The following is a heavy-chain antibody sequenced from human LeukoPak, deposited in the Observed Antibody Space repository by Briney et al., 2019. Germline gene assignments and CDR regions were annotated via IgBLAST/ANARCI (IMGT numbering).Heavy chain of an antibody. D-gene: IGHD3-22*01. CDR3: ARDRSSWDSSVTDY. CDR1: GFTFSSYS. Sequence: GGSLRLSCAASGFTFSSYSMNWVRQAPGKGLEWVAYITSRSGTRFYADSVKGRFTISRDNAENSLYLQMNSLRAEDTAVYYCARDRSSWDSSVTDYWGQGTLVTVSS. CDR2: ITSRSGTR. J-gene: IGHJ4*02. V-gene: IGHV3-48*01.